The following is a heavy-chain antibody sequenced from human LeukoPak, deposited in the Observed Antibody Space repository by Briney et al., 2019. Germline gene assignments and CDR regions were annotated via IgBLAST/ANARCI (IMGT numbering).Heavy chain of an antibody. J-gene: IGHJ6*03. CDR2: IYTSGST. Sequence: KPSETLSLTCTVSGGSISSSSYYWSWIRQPAGKGLEWIGRIYTSGSTNYNPSLKSRVTMSVDTSKNQFSLKLSSVTAADTAVYYCTRGSIAYYYMDVWGKGTTVTISS. CDR1: GGSISSSSYY. CDR3: TRGSIAYYYMDV. D-gene: IGHD3-22*01. V-gene: IGHV4-61*02.